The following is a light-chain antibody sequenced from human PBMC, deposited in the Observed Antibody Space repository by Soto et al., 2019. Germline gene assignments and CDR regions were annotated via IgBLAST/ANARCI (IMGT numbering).Light chain of an antibody. CDR3: NSYTTRYTYV. V-gene: IGLV2-14*01. Sequence: QSVLTQPASVSGSPGQSITISRTGTSSDVGGYNYVSWYQQHPGRAPKLLIYGVTNRPSGVSNRFSGSKSANTASLTISGLQAEDEADYYCNSYTTRYTYVFGTGTKVTVL. CDR2: GVT. J-gene: IGLJ1*01. CDR1: SSDVGGYNY.